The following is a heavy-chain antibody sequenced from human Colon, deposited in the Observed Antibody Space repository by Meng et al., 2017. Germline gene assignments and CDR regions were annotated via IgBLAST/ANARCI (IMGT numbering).Heavy chain of an antibody. J-gene: IGHJ6*02. V-gene: IGHV3-21*01. CDR1: GFTFSTYS. Sequence: GGSLRLSCAASGFTFSTYSMNWVRQAPGKGLEWVSSIGDSSFYIKYADSVKGRFTISRDNAKHSLYLQMHSLRVEDTAVYYCARDPPHYYYGMDVWGQGTTVTVSS. CDR2: IGDSSFYI. CDR3: ARDPPHYYYGMDV.